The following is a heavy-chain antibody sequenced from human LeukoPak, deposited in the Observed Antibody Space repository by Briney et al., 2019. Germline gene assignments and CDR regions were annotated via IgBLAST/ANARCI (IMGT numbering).Heavy chain of an antibody. CDR3: ARGIGGPAGKGYYFDH. Sequence: GGSLRLSCAASGFTFSSHGMQWVRQAPGKGLQWVAVIWYDGSNKYYTDSVKGRFTISRDNSKNTLYLQMNSLGAEDTAVYYCARGIGGPAGKGYYFDHWGQGTLVTVSS. J-gene: IGHJ4*02. D-gene: IGHD2-2*01. CDR1: GFTFSSHG. CDR2: IWYDGSNK. V-gene: IGHV3-33*01.